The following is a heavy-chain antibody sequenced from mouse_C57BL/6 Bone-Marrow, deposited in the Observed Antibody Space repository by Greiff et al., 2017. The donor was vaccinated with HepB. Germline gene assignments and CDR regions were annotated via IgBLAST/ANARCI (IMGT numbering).Heavy chain of an antibody. D-gene: IGHD1-1*01. CDR3: ARAPTGVATGNWYFDV. CDR2: INYDGSST. J-gene: IGHJ1*03. V-gene: IGHV5-16*01. CDR1: GFTFSDYY. Sequence: EVKLMESEGGLVQPGSSMKLSCTASGFTFSDYYMAWVRQVPEKGLEWVANINYDGSSTYYLDSLKSRFIISRDNAKNILYLQMSSLKSEDTATYYCARAPTGVATGNWYFDVWGTGTTVTVSS.